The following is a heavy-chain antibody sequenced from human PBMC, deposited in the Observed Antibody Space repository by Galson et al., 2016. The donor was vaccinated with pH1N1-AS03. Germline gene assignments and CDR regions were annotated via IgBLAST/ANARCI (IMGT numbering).Heavy chain of an antibody. J-gene: IGHJ4*02. CDR2: VIPLSGTT. CDR1: AGTFATFA. CDR3: ARDRYRDTSTDFYESAY. Sequence: SVKVSCKASAGTFATFAVSWVRQARGQGLEWMGRVIPLSGTTHYAQKFQGRVTITADDSTGTAYMELSSLKSDDTAVYYCARDRYRDTSTDFYESAYWGQGTLVTVSS. D-gene: IGHD2/OR15-2a*01. V-gene: IGHV1-69*13.